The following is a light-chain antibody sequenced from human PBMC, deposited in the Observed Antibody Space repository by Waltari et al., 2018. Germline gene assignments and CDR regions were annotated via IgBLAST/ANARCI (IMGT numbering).Light chain of an antibody. V-gene: IGKV1-17*01. CDR2: AAF. CDR1: QGIRND. J-gene: IGKJ4*01. CDR3: LQHNTYPLT. Sequence: DIQMTQSPSSLSASVGDRVTIACRASQGIRNDLGWFQQKPGRAPKRLIYAAFRLQTGGPSRFSGSGFGTEFTLTISSLRPEDFAIYYCLQHNTYPLTFGGGTKVEV.